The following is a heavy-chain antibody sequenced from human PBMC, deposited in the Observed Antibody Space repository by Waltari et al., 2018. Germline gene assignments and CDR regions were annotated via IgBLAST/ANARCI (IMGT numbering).Heavy chain of an antibody. CDR3: ARAAGRAVVGY. Sequence: QVQLQQWGAGLLKPSETLSLTCAVYGGSFSGYYWSWIRQPPGKGLEWIGEINHSGSTNYNPSRKSRVTISVDTSKNQFSLKLSSVTAADTAVYYCARAAGRAVVGYWGQGTLVTVSS. D-gene: IGHD2-15*01. CDR1: GGSFSGYY. V-gene: IGHV4-34*01. J-gene: IGHJ4*02. CDR2: INHSGST.